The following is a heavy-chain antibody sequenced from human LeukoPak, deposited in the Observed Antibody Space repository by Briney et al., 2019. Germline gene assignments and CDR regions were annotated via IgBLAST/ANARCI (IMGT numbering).Heavy chain of an antibody. CDR2: ISAYNGNT. CDR3: ARAFGRDPFDY. Sequence: GASVRVSCKASGYTFTSYGISWVRQAPGQGLEWMGWISAYNGNTNYAQKLQGRVTMTRDTSTSTVYMELSSLRSEDTAVYYCARAFGRDPFDYWGQGTLVTVSS. D-gene: IGHD2-21*02. CDR1: GYTFTSYG. J-gene: IGHJ4*02. V-gene: IGHV1-18*01.